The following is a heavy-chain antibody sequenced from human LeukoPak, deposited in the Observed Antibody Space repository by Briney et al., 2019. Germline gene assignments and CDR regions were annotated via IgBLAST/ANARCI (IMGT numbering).Heavy chain of an antibody. CDR2: ISDSATTI. J-gene: IGHJ4*02. CDR1: GFTFSSYS. CDR3: ARSRPLRGVTVDY. Sequence: GGSLRLSCAASGFTFSSYSMNWVRQAPGKGLEWVSFISDSATTIYYVDSVKGRFTISRDNAKNSLYPQMNSLRDEDTAVYYCARSRPLRGVTVDYWGQGTLVTVSS. V-gene: IGHV3-48*02. D-gene: IGHD3-10*01.